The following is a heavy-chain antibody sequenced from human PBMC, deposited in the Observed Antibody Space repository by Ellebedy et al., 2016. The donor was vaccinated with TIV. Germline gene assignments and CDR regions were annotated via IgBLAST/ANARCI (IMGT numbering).Heavy chain of an antibody. V-gene: IGHV3-11*01. CDR2: ISGSGSTI. D-gene: IGHD2-21*02. CDR3: ARSNCGADCYLKY. J-gene: IGHJ4*02. CDR1: GFTFSDHY. Sequence: GESLKISCAASGFTFSDHYMIWIRRAPGKGLEWVSHISGSGSTIFYADSVKGRFSISRDNARNSLYLQMNSLRAEDTAVYFCARSNCGADCYLKYWGQGSLVTVSS.